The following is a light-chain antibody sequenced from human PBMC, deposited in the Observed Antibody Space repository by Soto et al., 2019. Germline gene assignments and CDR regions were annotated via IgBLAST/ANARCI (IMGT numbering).Light chain of an antibody. CDR3: QTWGTGIHGV. J-gene: IGLJ1*01. Sequence: QLVLTQSPSASASLGASLTLTCTLSSGHSSSAIAWHRQPPEQGPRYLMKLNSDGSHSKGDGIPDRFSGYDSGAERYFTISSLQSEDEADYYCQTWGTGIHGVFGTGTTLTVL. CDR2: LNSDGSH. V-gene: IGLV4-69*01. CDR1: SGHSSSA.